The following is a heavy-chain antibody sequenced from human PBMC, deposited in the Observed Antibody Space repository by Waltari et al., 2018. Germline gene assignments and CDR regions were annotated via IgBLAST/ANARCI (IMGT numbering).Heavy chain of an antibody. J-gene: IGHJ6*02. CDR2: IIPIFGTA. CDR3: ARDIAYCSGSSCLGGYYYGMDV. CDR1: GGTFSSYA. D-gene: IGHD2-15*01. Sequence: QVQLVQSGAEVKKPGSSVKVSCKASGGTFSSYAISWVRQAPGQGLEWMGGIIPIFGTANYAQKFQGRVTITADESTSTAYMELSSLRSEDTAVYYCARDIAYCSGSSCLGGYYYGMDVWGQGTTVTVSS. V-gene: IGHV1-69*13.